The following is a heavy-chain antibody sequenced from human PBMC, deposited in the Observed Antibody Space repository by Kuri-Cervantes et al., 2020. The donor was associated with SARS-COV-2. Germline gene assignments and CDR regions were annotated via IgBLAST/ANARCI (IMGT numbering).Heavy chain of an antibody. Sequence: SETLSLTCTVSGGSISSYCWSWIRQLPGKGLEWIGSIYHSGSTYYNPSLKSRVTISVDTSKNQFSLKLGSVTAADTRVYYCATGGQRFDPWGQGTRVTCSS. CDR3: ATGGQRFDP. V-gene: IGHV4-59*01. CDR1: GGSISSYC. CDR2: IYHSGST. J-gene: IGHJ5*02.